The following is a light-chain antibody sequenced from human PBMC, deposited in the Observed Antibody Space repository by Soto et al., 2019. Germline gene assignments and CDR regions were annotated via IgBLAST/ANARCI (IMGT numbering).Light chain of an antibody. CDR1: SSDVGGYNY. Sequence: QSALTQPPSASGSPGQSVTISCTGTSSDVGGYNYVSWYQHHPGQAPRLVIYEVSKRPSGVPDRFSGSKSGDTASLSVSGRRAVDEADYYCSAYAGSNIGVFGGGTKLTVL. J-gene: IGLJ3*02. CDR2: EVS. V-gene: IGLV2-8*01. CDR3: SAYAGSNIGV.